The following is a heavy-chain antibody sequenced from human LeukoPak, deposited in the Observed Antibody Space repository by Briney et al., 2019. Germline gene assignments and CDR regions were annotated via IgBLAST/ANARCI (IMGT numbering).Heavy chain of an antibody. V-gene: IGHV3-48*03. D-gene: IGHD3-22*01. CDR3: ARGGIYDSGGYYFGY. CDR2: IISSGSTI. J-gene: IGHJ4*02. Sequence: GGSLRLSCAASGFTFSSYEMNWVRQAPGKGLEWVSYIISSGSTIYYADSVKGRFTISRDNAKNSLYLQMNSLRAEDTAVYYCARGGIYDSGGYYFGYWGQGTLVTVSP. CDR1: GFTFSSYE.